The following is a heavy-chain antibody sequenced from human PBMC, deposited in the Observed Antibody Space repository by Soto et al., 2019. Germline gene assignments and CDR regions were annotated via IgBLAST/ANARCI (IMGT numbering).Heavy chain of an antibody. D-gene: IGHD6-19*01. CDR3: ARDLGVAANRDWFDP. V-gene: IGHV4-4*07. Sequence: SETLSLTCTVSGGSISSYYWSWIRQPAGKGLEWIGRIYTSGSTNYNPSLKSRVTMSVDTSKNQFSLKLSSVTAAGTAVYYCARDLGVAANRDWFDPWGKGTLVTVSS. CDR1: GGSISSYY. J-gene: IGHJ5*02. CDR2: IYTSGST.